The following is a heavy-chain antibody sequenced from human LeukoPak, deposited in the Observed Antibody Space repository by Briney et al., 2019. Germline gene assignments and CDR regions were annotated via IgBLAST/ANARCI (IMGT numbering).Heavy chain of an antibody. CDR1: VYHLSCGYY. D-gene: IGHD3-3*01. Sequence: SDPLSHTRALSVYHLSCGYYWGWIGHPPGRGLEWFGCIYYSGRPQYHPPPKTRATITVDTSTNHFPMKLSSVTAPDPAVLSGATPVSTVDFWSGDYEDYMDIWGKGTMVTVSS. J-gene: IGHJ6*03. CDR2: IYYSGRP. V-gene: IGHV4-38-2*01. CDR3: ATPVSTVDFWSGDYEDYMDI.